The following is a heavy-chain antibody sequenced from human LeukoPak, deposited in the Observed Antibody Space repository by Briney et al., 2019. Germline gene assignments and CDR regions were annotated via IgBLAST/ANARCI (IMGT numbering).Heavy chain of an antibody. Sequence: GGSLRLSCAASGFTFSSYWMHWVRQASGKGLEWVGRIRSKANNYATVYAASVKGRFTISRDDSKNTAYLRMNSLKTEDTAVYSCARGYCSGGTCYGIDYWGQGTLVTVSS. CDR1: GFTFSSYW. V-gene: IGHV3-73*01. D-gene: IGHD2-15*01. CDR3: ARGYCSGGTCYGIDY. CDR2: IRSKANNYAT. J-gene: IGHJ4*02.